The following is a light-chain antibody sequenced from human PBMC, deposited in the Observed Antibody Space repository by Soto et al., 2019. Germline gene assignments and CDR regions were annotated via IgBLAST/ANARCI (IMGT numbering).Light chain of an antibody. CDR1: QSVSRY. J-gene: IGKJ1*01. CDR2: DTS. CDR3: QQRSDWPKT. V-gene: IGKV3-11*01. Sequence: EIVLTQSPATLSLSPGERATLSCSASQSVSRYLAWYQQKPGQAPRLLIYDTSNRATGIPARFSGSGSGTDFTLTISSLEPEDFADYYCQQRSDWPKTFGQGTKVEIK.